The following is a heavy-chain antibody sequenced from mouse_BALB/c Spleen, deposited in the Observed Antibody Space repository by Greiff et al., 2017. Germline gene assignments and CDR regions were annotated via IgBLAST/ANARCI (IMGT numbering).Heavy chain of an antibody. CDR1: GFTFSSYT. V-gene: IGHV5-12-2*01. Sequence: DVKLVESGGGLVKPGGSLKLSCEASGFTFSSYTMSWVRQTPEKRLEWVAYISNGGGSTYYPDTVKGRFTISRDNAKNTLYLQMSSLRSEDTAMYYCARQLYDYDGAWFAYWGQGTLVTVSA. CDR2: ISNGGGST. D-gene: IGHD2-4*01. CDR3: ARQLYDYDGAWFAY. J-gene: IGHJ3*01.